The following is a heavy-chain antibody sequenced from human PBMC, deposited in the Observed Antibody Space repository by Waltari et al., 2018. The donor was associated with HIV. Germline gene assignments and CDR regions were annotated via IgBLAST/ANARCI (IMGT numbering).Heavy chain of an antibody. J-gene: IGHJ4*02. CDR2: INPSSGGT. V-gene: IGHV1-2*02. CDR3: ARDRSIVSRHYDNAVSPYFDS. Sequence: QVPLVQSGAEVRMPVVSVRVSWTASRTPFTYHYTHTVRPASGQGLEWMGWINPSSGGTKYAQRFQARVTMTRDTSINTAYMDLSGLTSDDTAVYFCARDRSIVSRHYDNAVSPYFDSWGQGTLVTVSS. D-gene: IGHD3-22*01. CDR1: RTPFTYHY.